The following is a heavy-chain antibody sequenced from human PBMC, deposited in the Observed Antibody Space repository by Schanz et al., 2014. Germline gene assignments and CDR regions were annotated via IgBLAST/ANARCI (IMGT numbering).Heavy chain of an antibody. CDR2: INSDDTTK. D-gene: IGHD5-12*01. Sequence: EVQLVESGGGLVQPGGSLRLSCVASGFTFSGSVMHWVRQAPGKGLVWVSRINSDDTTKTYADSVKGRFIISRDSSKNTLFLQMNSLRAEDTDVYFCARDGGRDGYNLAFDVWGQGTLVTVSS. J-gene: IGHJ3*01. V-gene: IGHV3-74*03. CDR3: ARDGGRDGYNLAFDV. CDR1: GFTFSGSV.